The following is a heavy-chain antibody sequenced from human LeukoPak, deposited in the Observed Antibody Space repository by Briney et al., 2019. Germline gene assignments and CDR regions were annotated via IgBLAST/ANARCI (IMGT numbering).Heavy chain of an antibody. D-gene: IGHD3-10*01. CDR1: GYSFTSYG. V-gene: IGHV1-18*01. J-gene: IGHJ4*02. CDR2: ISAYNGNT. Sequence: GESLKISCKGSGYSFTSYGISWVRQAPGQGLEWMGWISAYNGNTNYAQKLQGRVTMTTDTSTSTAYMELRSLRSDDTAVYYCARGEGYYYGSGRVFDYWGQGTLVTVSS. CDR3: ARGEGYYYGSGRVFDY.